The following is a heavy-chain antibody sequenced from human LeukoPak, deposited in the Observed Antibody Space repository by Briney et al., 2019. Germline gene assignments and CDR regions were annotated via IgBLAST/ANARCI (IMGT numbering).Heavy chain of an antibody. Sequence: SETVSLTCAVYGGSFSGYYWSWIRQPPGKGLEWIGEINHSGSTNYNPSLKSRVTISVDTSKNQFSLKLSSVTAADTAVYYCARGYDILTGYYTWGQGTLVTVSS. D-gene: IGHD3-9*01. CDR2: INHSGST. CDR3: ARGYDILTGYYT. CDR1: GGSFSGYY. J-gene: IGHJ4*02. V-gene: IGHV4-34*01.